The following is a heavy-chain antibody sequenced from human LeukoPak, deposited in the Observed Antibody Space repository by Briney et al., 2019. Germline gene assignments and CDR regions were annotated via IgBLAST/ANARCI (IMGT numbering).Heavy chain of an antibody. Sequence: GGSLRLSCAASGFTVSSNYMSWVRQAPGKGLEWVSVIYSGGSTYYADSVKGRFTISRDNSKNTLYLQMNSLRAEDTAVYYCARIPGGVGASLYYYYYMDVWGKGTTVTVSS. CDR3: ARIPGGVGASLYYYYYMDV. V-gene: IGHV3-53*01. D-gene: IGHD1-26*01. J-gene: IGHJ6*03. CDR2: IYSGGST. CDR1: GFTVSSNY.